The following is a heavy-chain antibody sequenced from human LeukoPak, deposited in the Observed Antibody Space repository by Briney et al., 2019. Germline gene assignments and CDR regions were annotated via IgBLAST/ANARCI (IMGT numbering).Heavy chain of an antibody. J-gene: IGHJ5*02. CDR3: ARDCGRSGSYLNWFDP. V-gene: IGHV4-31*03. CDR2: IYYSGST. D-gene: IGHD1-26*01. Sequence: PSETLSLTCTVSGGSISSGGYYWRWIRQHPGKGLEWIGYIYYSGSTYYNPSLKSRVTISVDTSKNQFSLKLSSVTAADTAVYYCARDCGRSGSYLNWFDPWGQGTLVTVSS. CDR1: GGSISSGGYY.